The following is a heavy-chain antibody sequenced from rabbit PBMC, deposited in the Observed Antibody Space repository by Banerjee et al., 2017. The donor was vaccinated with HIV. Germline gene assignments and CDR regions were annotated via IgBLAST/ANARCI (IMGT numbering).Heavy chain of an antibody. D-gene: IGHD6-1*01. CDR1: GFSFSSSYY. J-gene: IGHJ6*01. CDR3: ARGSVDSYIIPAYAVYYGMDL. V-gene: IGHV1S40*01. CDR2: IYAGSSGST. Sequence: QSLEESGGDLVKPGASLTLTCTASGFSFSSSYYMCWVRQAPGKGPEWIACIYAGSSGSTYYASWAKGRFTISKTSSTTVTLQMTSLTAADTATYFCARGSVDSYIIPAYAVYYGMDLWGPGTLVTVS.